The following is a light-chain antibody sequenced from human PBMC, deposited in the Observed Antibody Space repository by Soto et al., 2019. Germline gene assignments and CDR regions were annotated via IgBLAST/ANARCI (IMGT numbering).Light chain of an antibody. CDR2: AAS. CDR1: QGISSY. V-gene: IGKV1-9*01. J-gene: IGKJ1*01. Sequence: QWTQNPSSLSASVGDRVTITCRASQGISSYLAWYQQKPGKAPKLLIYAASTLQSGVPSRFSGSGSGTDFTLTISSLQPEDFATYYCQQLNSYPPWTFGQGTKVAIK. CDR3: QQLNSYPPWT.